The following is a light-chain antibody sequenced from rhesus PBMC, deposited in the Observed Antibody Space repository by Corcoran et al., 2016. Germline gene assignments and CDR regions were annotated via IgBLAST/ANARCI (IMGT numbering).Light chain of an antibody. CDR3: LQHNSYPYT. Sequence: DIQMTQSPSSLSVSVGDTVTITCRASQGISSYLNWFPQKPGKAPKFLIYAANSLESGVPSRISGSGSGTDFTLTVSSLQPEDFAACYCLQHNSYPYTFGQGTKVEI. CDR1: QGISSY. CDR2: AAN. J-gene: IGKJ2*01. V-gene: IGKV1-28*03.